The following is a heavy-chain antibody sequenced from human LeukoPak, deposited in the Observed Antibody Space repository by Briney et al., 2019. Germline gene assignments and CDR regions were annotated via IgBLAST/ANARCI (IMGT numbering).Heavy chain of an antibody. D-gene: IGHD1-1*01. CDR2: IYTSGST. CDR3: ARDLPSGGTFDP. J-gene: IGHJ5*02. V-gene: IGHV4-61*02. CDR1: GGSISSGSYY. Sequence: SETLSLTCTVSGGSISSGSYYRSWIRQPAGKGLEWIGRIYTSGSTNYNPSLKSRVTISLDTSKNQFSLKLSSVTAADTAVYYCARDLPSGGTFDPWGQGTLVTVFS.